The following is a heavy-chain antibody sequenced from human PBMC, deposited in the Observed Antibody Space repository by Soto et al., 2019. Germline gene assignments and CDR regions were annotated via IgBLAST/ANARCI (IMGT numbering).Heavy chain of an antibody. V-gene: IGHV3-21*01. Sequence: GGSLRLSCAASGFTFSSYSMNWVRQAPGKGLEWVSSISSSSSYIYYADSVKGRFTISRDNAKNSLYLQMNSLRAEDTAVYYCARDRGHCSGGSCIVPNWFDPWGQGTLVTVSS. CDR2: ISSSSSYI. CDR3: ARDRGHCSGGSCIVPNWFDP. J-gene: IGHJ5*02. D-gene: IGHD2-15*01. CDR1: GFTFSSYS.